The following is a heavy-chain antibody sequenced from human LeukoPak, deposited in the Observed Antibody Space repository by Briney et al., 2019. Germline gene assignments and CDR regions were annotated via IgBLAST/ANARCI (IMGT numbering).Heavy chain of an antibody. D-gene: IGHD4-23*01. CDR2: FYYSGST. J-gene: IGHJ4*02. CDR1: DGSISSYY. Sequence: SETLSLTCAVSDGSISSYYWGWIRQPPGKGLEWIGSFYYSGSTYYNPSLKSRVTISLDTSKNQFSLKLSSVTAADTAVYYCARVTPLYYFDYWGQGTLVTVSS. V-gene: IGHV4-39*07. CDR3: ARVTPLYYFDY.